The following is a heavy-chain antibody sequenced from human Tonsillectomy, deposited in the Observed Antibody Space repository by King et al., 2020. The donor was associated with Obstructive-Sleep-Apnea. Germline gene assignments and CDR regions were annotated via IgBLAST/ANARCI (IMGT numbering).Heavy chain of an antibody. CDR3: ARIGYYGSGSYGGAFDI. D-gene: IGHD3-10*01. CDR2: IKQDGSEK. CDR1: GFTFSSYW. J-gene: IGHJ3*02. Sequence: VQLVESGGGLVQPGGSLRLSCAASGFTFSSYWMSLVRQAPGKGLEWVANIKQDGSEKYYVDSVKGRFTISRDNAKNSLYLQMNSLRAEDTAVYYCARIGYYGSGSYGGAFDIWGQGTMVTVSS. V-gene: IGHV3-7*03.